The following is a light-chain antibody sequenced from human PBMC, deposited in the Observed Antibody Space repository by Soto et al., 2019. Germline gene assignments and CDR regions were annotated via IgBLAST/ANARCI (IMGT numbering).Light chain of an antibody. CDR1: SGHSSYA. V-gene: IGLV4-69*01. CDR3: QTWDTGARVV. CDR2: LSSDGSH. Sequence: QPVLTQSPSASASLGASVKLTCTLSSGHSSYAIAWHQQQPEKGPRYLMKLSSDGSHSKGDGIPDRFSGSSSGAERYLTIPALQSGEGADYYCQTWDTGARVVFGGGTKLTAL. J-gene: IGLJ2*01.